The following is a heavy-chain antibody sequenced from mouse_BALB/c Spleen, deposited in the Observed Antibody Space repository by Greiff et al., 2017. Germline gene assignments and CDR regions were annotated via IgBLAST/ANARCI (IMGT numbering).Heavy chain of an antibody. J-gene: IGHJ4*01. CDR3: ARSKGPRAMDY. CDR2: INPSTGYT. V-gene: IGHV1-7*01. CDR1: GYTFTSSW. Sequence: VQLQQSGAELAKPGASVTMSCKASGYTFTSSWMHWVKQRPGQGLEWIGYINPSTGYTEYNQKFKDKATLTADKSSSTAYMQLSSLTSEDSAVYYCARSKGPRAMDYWGQGTSVTVSS.